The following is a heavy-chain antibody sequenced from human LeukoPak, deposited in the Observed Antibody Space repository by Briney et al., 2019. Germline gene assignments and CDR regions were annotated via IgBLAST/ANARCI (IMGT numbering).Heavy chain of an antibody. CDR1: GYTFTIYG. CDR2: ISGYQGST. CDR3: ARSDLSTITAGPFNY. Sequence: ASVKVSCKASGYTFTIYGITWVRQAPGQGLEWMGWISGYQGSTKYAQNFQGRVTMTIDTSTSTAYMDLRSLRSDDTAIYFCARSDLSTITAGPFNYWGQGTLVAVSS. V-gene: IGHV1-18*01. D-gene: IGHD5-24*01. J-gene: IGHJ4*02.